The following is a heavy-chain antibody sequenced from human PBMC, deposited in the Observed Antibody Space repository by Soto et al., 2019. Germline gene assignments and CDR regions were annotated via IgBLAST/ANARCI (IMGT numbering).Heavy chain of an antibody. CDR2: IKQDGSEK. D-gene: IGHD3-3*01. V-gene: IGHV3-7*01. CDR3: ARDKNYDSARPDAFDI. CDR1: GFTFSSYW. J-gene: IGHJ3*02. Sequence: GGSLRLSCAASGFTFSSYWMSWVRQAPGKGLEWVANIKQDGSEKYYVDSVKGRFTISRDNAKNSLYLQMNSLRAEDTAVYYCARDKNYDSARPDAFDIWGQGTMVTVSS.